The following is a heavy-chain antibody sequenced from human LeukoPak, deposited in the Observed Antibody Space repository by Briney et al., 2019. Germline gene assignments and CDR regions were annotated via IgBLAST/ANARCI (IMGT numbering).Heavy chain of an antibody. CDR2: IIPILGIA. CDR1: GGTFSSYA. V-gene: IGHV1-69*04. Sequence: KISCKASGGTFSSYAISWVRQAPGQGLEWMGRIIPILGIANYAQKFQGRVTITADKSTSTAYMELSSLRSDDTAVYYCARGESFDPWGQGTLVTVSS. J-gene: IGHJ5*02. CDR3: ARGESFDP.